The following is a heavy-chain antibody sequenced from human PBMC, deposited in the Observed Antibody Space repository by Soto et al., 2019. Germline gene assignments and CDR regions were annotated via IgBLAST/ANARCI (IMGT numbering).Heavy chain of an antibody. J-gene: IGHJ6*02. V-gene: IGHV1-3*01. Sequence: DSVKVSCKASAYTFTSYAMHWLRQAPGQRLEWMGWINAGNGNTKYSQKFQGRVAITRDTSASTAYMELSSLRSEDTAVYYCARDPSYYGMDVWGQGTTVTVSS. CDR3: ARDPSYYGMDV. CDR2: INAGNGNT. CDR1: AYTFTSYA.